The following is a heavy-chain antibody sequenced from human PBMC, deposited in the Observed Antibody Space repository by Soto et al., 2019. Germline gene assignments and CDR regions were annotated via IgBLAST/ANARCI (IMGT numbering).Heavy chain of an antibody. D-gene: IGHD3-10*01. CDR3: ARGSGSYKTDY. V-gene: IGHV3-48*03. CDR2: ISSIGGTM. Sequence: LRLSCAASGLTLSGYEMNWVRQAPGKGLEWVSYISSIGGTMYYADSVKGRFTISRDDAKNSLYLQMSSLRAEDTAVYYCARGSGSYKTDYWGQVTLVTVSS. J-gene: IGHJ4*02. CDR1: GLTLSGYE.